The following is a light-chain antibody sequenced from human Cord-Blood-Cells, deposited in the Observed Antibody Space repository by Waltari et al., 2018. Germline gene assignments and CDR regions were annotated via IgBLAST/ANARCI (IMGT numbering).Light chain of an antibody. Sequence: DIVMTQSPDSLAVSLGERATINAKSSQSVLYSSNNKNYSAWYQQKPGQPPKLLIYWASTRESGVPDRFSGSGSGTDFTLTISSLQAEDVAVYYCQQYYSTPSYTFGQGTKLEIK. V-gene: IGKV4-1*01. CDR2: WAS. CDR3: QQYYSTPSYT. J-gene: IGKJ2*01. CDR1: QSVLYSSNNKNY.